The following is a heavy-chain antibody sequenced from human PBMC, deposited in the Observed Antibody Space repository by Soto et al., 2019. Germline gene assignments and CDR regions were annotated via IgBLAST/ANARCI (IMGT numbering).Heavy chain of an antibody. CDR3: ARDAPVTILHWYFDL. CDR1: GGSISSGGYY. V-gene: IGHV4-31*03. CDR2: IYYSGST. D-gene: IGHD4-17*01. J-gene: IGHJ2*01. Sequence: SETLSLTCTVSGGSISSGGYYWSWIRQHPGKGLEWIGYIYYSGSTYYNPSLKSRVTISVDTSKNQFSLKLSSVTAADTAVYYCARDAPVTILHWYFDLWGRGTLVTVSS.